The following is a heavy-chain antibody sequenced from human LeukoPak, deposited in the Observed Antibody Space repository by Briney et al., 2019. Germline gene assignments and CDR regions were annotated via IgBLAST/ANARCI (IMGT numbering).Heavy chain of an antibody. D-gene: IGHD5-18*01. V-gene: IGHV1-69*01. CDR2: IIPIFGTA. J-gene: IGHJ4*02. CDR3: ARMGVDTAMVTDY. Sequence: SVKVSCKASGGTFSSYAISWVRQAPGQGLEWMGGIIPIFGTANYAQKFQGRVTITADESTSTAYMELSSLRSEDTAVYYCARMGVDTAMVTDYWGQGTLVTVPS. CDR1: GGTFSSYA.